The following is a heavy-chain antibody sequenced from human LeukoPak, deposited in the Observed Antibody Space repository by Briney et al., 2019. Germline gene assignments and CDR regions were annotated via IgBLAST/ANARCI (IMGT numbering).Heavy chain of an antibody. CDR2: INHSGST. V-gene: IGHV4-34*01. J-gene: IGHJ6*03. CDR3: ARVLRPQVFPWGTDYYYYMDV. CDR1: GGSFSGYY. D-gene: IGHD5-12*01. Sequence: PSETLSLTCAVYGGSFSGYYWSWIRQPPGKGLEWIGEINHSGSTNYNPSLKSRVTISVDTSKNQFSLKLSSVTAADTAVYYCARVLRPQVFPWGTDYYYYMDVWGKGTTVTVSS.